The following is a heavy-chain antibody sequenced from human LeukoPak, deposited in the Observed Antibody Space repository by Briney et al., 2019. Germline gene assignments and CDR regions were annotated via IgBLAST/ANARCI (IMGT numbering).Heavy chain of an antibody. Sequence: AGSLRLSCAASGFTFSSYGMHWVRQAPGKGLEWVAAISYDGSNKYYADSVKGRFTISRDNSKNTLYLQMNSLRAEDTAVYYCAKVPGYCSSTSCLPGDYLYYWGQGTLVTVSS. V-gene: IGHV3-30*18. D-gene: IGHD2-2*01. CDR1: GFTFSSYG. J-gene: IGHJ4*02. CDR2: ISYDGSNK. CDR3: AKVPGYCSSTSCLPGDYLYY.